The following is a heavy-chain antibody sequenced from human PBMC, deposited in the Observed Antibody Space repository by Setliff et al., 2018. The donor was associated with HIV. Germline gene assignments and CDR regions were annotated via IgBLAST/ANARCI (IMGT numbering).Heavy chain of an antibody. CDR3: AIVTELDYYGGSGPTHLLFDS. CDR2: IYWTGKT. CDR1: DSAMDSYY. Sequence: SETLSLTCTVSDSAMDSYYWSWVRQSPGRGLEYIGYIYWTGKTDYNPSLKSRVTISLDTSGNQFSLKLNSVTGADTAVYYCAIVTELDYYGGSGPTHLLFDSWGQGTLVTVSS. D-gene: IGHD3-22*01. V-gene: IGHV4-59*12. J-gene: IGHJ4*02.